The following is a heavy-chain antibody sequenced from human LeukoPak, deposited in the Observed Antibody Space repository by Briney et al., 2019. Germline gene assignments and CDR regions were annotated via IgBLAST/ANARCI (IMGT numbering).Heavy chain of an antibody. CDR1: GGSISSGSYY. CDR3: ARHTAIAAAADY. V-gene: IGHV4-61*02. CDR2: IYTSGST. D-gene: IGHD6-13*01. Sequence: SETLSLTCTVSGGSISSGSYYWSWIRQPAGKGLEWIGRIYTSGSTNYNPSLKSRVTISVDTSKNQFSLKLSSVTAADTAVYYCARHTAIAAAADYWGQGTLVTVSS. J-gene: IGHJ4*02.